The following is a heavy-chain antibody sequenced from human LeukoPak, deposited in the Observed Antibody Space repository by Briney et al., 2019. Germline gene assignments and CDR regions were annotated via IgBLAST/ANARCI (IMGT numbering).Heavy chain of an antibody. CDR1: GFTFDDYA. Sequence: PGGSLRLSCGASGFTFDDYAMHWVRQPPGKGLEWVSGISWNGGTIGYADSVKGRFTISRDNAKNSLYLQMNSLRAEDTAVYYCASFNVLLWFGELYGNVFLDYWGQGTLVTVSS. V-gene: IGHV3-9*01. CDR2: ISWNGGTI. J-gene: IGHJ4*02. D-gene: IGHD3-10*01. CDR3: ASFNVLLWFGELYGNVFLDY.